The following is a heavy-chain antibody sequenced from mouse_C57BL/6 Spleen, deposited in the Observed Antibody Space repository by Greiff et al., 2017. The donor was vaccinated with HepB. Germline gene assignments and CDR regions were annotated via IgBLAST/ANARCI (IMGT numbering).Heavy chain of an antibody. D-gene: IGHD4-1*01. CDR2: IDPSDSYT. CDR1: GYTFTSYW. J-gene: IGHJ3*01. CDR3: ARGGSANWGWFAY. Sequence: VQLQQPGAELVRPGTSVKLSCKASGYTFTSYWMHWVKQRPGQGLEWIGVIDPSDSYTNYNQKFKGKATLTVDTSSSTAYMQLSSLTSEDSAVYYCARGGSANWGWFAYWGQGTLVTVSA. V-gene: IGHV1-59*01.